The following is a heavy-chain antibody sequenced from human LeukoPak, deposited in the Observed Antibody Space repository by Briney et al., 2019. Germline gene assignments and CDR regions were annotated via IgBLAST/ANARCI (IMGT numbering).Heavy chain of an antibody. J-gene: IGHJ4*02. CDR1: GFTFCSYA. CDR2: ISGSGVST. CDR3: AKRGGSGSYYFDY. V-gene: IGHV3-23*01. D-gene: IGHD3-10*01. Sequence: GGSLRLSCAASGFTFCSYAMSWGRQAPGKGLEWVSAISGSGVSTYYADSVKGRFTLSRDNSQNTLYLQMNSLRAEDTAVYYCAKRGGSGSYYFDYWGQGTLVTVSS.